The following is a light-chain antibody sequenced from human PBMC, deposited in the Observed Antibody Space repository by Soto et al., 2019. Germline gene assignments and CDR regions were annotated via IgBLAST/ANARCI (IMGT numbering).Light chain of an antibody. J-gene: IGKJ1*01. Sequence: EIVLTQSPGTLSLSPGERATLSCRASQTVTSNYLAWYQQKPGQAPRLLIYGASIRATGIPDRFSGSGSGTDFTLTISRLEPEDFAVYYCEHYGSSSWTFGQGTKVEIK. CDR3: EHYGSSSWT. V-gene: IGKV3-20*01. CDR1: QTVTSNY. CDR2: GAS.